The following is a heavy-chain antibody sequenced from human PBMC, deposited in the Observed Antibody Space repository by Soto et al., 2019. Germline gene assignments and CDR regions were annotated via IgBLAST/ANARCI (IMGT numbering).Heavy chain of an antibody. J-gene: IGHJ4*02. CDR3: ARGRGYSYGSPFDS. D-gene: IGHD5-18*01. CDR1: GGSFSGYY. CDR2: INHSGST. V-gene: IGHV4-34*01. Sequence: QVQLQQWGAGLLKPSETLSLTCAVYGGSFSGYYWSWIRQPPGKGLEWIGEINHSGSTNYNPSLKSRVTISVDTSKNQFSLKLSSVTAADTAVYYCARGRGYSYGSPFDSWGQGTLVTVSS.